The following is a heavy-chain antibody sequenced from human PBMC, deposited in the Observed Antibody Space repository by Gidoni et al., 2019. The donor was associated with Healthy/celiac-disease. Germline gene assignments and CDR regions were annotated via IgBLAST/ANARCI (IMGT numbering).Heavy chain of an antibody. D-gene: IGHD3-22*01. CDR1: GGSISSSSYY. V-gene: IGHV4-39*01. CDR3: ARQGIYYDSSGYYPYYFDY. Sequence: QLQLQESGPGLVKPSETLSLTCTVSGGSISSSSYYWGWIRQPPGKGLECIGSIYYSGTTYYNPSLKSRVTISVDTSKNQFSLKLSSVTAADTAVYYCARQGIYYDSSGYYPYYFDYWGQGTLVTVSS. J-gene: IGHJ4*02. CDR2: IYYSGTT.